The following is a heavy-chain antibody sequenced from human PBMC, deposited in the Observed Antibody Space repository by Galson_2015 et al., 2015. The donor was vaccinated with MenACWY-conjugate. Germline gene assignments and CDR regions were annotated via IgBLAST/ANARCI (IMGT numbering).Heavy chain of an antibody. CDR3: VTEGVDSSWYGFFGY. J-gene: IGHJ4*02. Sequence: SLRLSCAASGFTFTNAWMSWVRQAPGKGLEWVGRIKRTSDGGTADYAAPVKGRFTISRDDSKNTMFLQMSSLKTDDIGVYYCVTEGVDSSWYGFFGYWGQGTLVTVSS. V-gene: IGHV3-15*01. D-gene: IGHD6-13*01. CDR1: GFTFTNAW. CDR2: IKRTSDGGTA.